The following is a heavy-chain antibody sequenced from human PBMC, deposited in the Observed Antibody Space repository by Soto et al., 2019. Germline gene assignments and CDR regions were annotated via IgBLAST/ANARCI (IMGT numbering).Heavy chain of an antibody. CDR3: ARGTTVVTLWRRYFDY. V-gene: IGHV4-34*01. J-gene: IGHJ4*02. CDR1: GGSFSGYY. CDR2: INHSVST. Sequence: QVQLQQWGAGLLKPSETLSLTCAVYGGSFSGYYWSWIRQPPGKGLEWIGEINHSVSTNYNTSLKIRVTLSVDPSKIQFSLKLSSVTAADTAVYYCARGTTVVTLWRRYFDYWGQGTLVTGSS. D-gene: IGHD4-17*01.